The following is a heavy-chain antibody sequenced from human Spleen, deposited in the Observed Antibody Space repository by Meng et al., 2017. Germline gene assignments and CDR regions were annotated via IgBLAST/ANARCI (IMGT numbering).Heavy chain of an antibody. CDR2: INHSGST. J-gene: IGHJ4*02. CDR3: ARGPTTMAHDFDY. CDR1: GGSFSDYY. D-gene: IGHD4-11*01. V-gene: IGHV4-34*01. Sequence: QVQLQQCCAGLLEPSETLSLTCVFSGGSFSDYYWSWIRQPPGKGLEWIVEINHSGSTNYNPSLESRATISVDTSQNNLSLKLSSVTAADSAVYYCARGPTTMAHDFDYWGQGTLVTVSS.